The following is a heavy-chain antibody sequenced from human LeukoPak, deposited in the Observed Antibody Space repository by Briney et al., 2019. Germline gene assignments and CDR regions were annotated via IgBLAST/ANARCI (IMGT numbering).Heavy chain of an antibody. CDR1: GFTFGDYA. CDR2: IRSKAYGGTT. Sequence: PGGSLRLSCTASGFTFGDYAMSWFRQAPGKGLEWVGFIRSKAYGGTTEYAASVKGRFTISRDDSKSIAYLQMNSLKTEDTAVYYCTRDQGYGYSYGYIFDYWGQGTLVTVSS. D-gene: IGHD5-18*01. CDR3: TRDQGYGYSYGYIFDY. J-gene: IGHJ4*02. V-gene: IGHV3-49*03.